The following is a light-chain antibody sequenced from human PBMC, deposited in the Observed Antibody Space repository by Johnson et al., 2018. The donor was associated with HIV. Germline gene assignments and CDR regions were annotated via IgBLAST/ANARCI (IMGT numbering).Light chain of an antibody. CDR3: GTWDSRLNAYV. Sequence: QSVLTQPPSVSAAPGQKVTISCSGSSSNIGNNYVSWYQQLPGTAPKLLIYDTYTRFFEIPDRFSGSKSGTSATLGITGLQTGDEADYYCGTWDSRLNAYVFGAGTKVTVL. CDR2: DTY. J-gene: IGLJ1*01. CDR1: SSNIGNNY. V-gene: IGLV1-51*01.